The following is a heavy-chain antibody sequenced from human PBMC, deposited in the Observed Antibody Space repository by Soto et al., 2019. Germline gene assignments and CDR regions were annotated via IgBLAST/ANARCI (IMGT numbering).Heavy chain of an antibody. V-gene: IGHV1-69*08. Sequence: QVQLVQSGAEVKKPGSSVKVSCKASGGTFSSYTITWVRQAPGQGLECMERIIPIIGIINYARKFQGRVTLRADKSKGKDYMELAGLRSDDTAVYYCAGDPDSHYNDSHAYSYPWGQGTLVTVSS. CDR3: AGDPDSHYNDSHAYSYP. CDR2: IIPIIGII. CDR1: GGTFSSYT. J-gene: IGHJ5*02. D-gene: IGHD3-16*01.